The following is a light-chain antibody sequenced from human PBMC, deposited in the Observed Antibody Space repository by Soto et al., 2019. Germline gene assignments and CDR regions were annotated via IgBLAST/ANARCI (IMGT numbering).Light chain of an antibody. CDR3: QKYNSASRT. CDR1: QGISNY. J-gene: IGKJ1*01. V-gene: IGKV1-27*01. CDR2: ASS. Sequence: DSQMTQSPSSLSASVGDTVTITCRASQGISNYLAWYQQKPGKVPKLLIHASSTLQSGVPSRFSGSGSGTDFTLTISSLQPEDVATYYCQKYNSASRTFGQGTKVEIK.